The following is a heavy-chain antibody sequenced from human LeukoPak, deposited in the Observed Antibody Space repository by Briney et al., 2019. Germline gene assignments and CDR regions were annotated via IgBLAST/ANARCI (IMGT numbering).Heavy chain of an antibody. D-gene: IGHD2-15*01. CDR1: GFTFSSYA. Sequence: GRSLRLSCAAPGFTFSSYATHWVRQAPGKGLEWVAVISYDGSNKYYADSVKGRFTISRDNSKNTLYLQMNSLRAEDTAVYYCAREPMYAALDYWGQGTLVTVSS. CDR2: ISYDGSNK. CDR3: AREPMYAALDY. J-gene: IGHJ4*02. V-gene: IGHV3-30*04.